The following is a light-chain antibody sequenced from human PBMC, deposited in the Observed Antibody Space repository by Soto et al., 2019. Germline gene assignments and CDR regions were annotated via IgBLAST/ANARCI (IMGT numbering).Light chain of an antibody. CDR1: QSVNSN. V-gene: IGKV3-15*01. CDR3: QQYNNWPPDT. Sequence: EIVMTQSPATLSVSPGERATLSCRASQSVNSNLAWYQQKPGQAPRLLIYGASTRVAGIPARFSGSGSGTEFSLTISSLQSEDFAVYYCQQYNNWPPDTFGQGTKLEIK. CDR2: GAS. J-gene: IGKJ2*01.